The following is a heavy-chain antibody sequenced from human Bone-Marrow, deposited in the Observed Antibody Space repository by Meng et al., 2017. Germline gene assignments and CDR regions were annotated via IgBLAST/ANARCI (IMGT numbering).Heavy chain of an antibody. CDR1: GDSVSSNSAA. Sequence: QIQLQQSGPGLVKPSHSLALTCAISGDSVSSNSAAWNWLRQSPSRGLEWLGRTYYRSKWYNDYAVSVKSRITINPDTSKNQFSLQLNSVTPEDTAVYYCARQEGAFDYWGQGTLVTVSS. CDR2: TYYRSKWYN. D-gene: IGHD3-16*01. J-gene: IGHJ4*02. CDR3: ARQEGAFDY. V-gene: IGHV6-1*01.